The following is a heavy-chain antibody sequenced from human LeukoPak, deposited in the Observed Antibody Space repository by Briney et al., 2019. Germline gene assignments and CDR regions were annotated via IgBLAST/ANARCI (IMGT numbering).Heavy chain of an antibody. V-gene: IGHV4-59*01. Sequence: SETLSLTCTVSGGSISSYYWSWIRQPPGKGLEWIGYIYYSGSTNYNPSLKSRVTISVDTSKNQFSLKLSSVTAADTTVYYCARASPRTRGFHFDYWGQGTLVTVSS. J-gene: IGHJ4*02. CDR2: IYYSGST. CDR3: ARASPRTRGFHFDY. CDR1: GGSISSYY. D-gene: IGHD2-2*01.